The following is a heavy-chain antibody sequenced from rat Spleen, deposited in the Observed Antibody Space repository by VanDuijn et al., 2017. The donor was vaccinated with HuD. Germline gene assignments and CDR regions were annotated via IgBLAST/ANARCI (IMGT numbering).Heavy chain of an antibody. CDR2: ISYDGGST. V-gene: IGHV5-7*01. CDR1: GFTFSNYD. CDR3: ARHGTIAAMDA. Sequence: EVQLVESGGGLVQPGRSLKVSCAASGFTFSNYDMAWVRQAPKKGLEWVAYISYDGGSTYYRDPVKGRFNISRDNAKSTLYLQMDSLRSEDTATYYCARHGTIAAMDAWGQGASVTVSS. J-gene: IGHJ4*01. D-gene: IGHD1-2*01.